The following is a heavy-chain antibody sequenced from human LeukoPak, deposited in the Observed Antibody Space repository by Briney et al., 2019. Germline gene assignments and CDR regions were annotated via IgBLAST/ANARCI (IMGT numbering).Heavy chain of an antibody. CDR2: INHSGST. V-gene: IGHV4-34*01. D-gene: IGHD2-21*02. Sequence: SETLSLTCAAYGGSFSGYYWSWIRQPPGKGLEWIGEINHSGSTNYNPSLKSRVTISVDTSKNQFSLKLSSVTAADTAVYYCAGLGVTALDYWGQGTLVTVSS. J-gene: IGHJ4*02. CDR1: GGSFSGYY. CDR3: AGLGVTALDY.